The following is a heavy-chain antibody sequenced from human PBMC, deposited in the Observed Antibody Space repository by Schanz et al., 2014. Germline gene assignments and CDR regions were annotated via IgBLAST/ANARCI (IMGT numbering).Heavy chain of an antibody. V-gene: IGHV3-33*06. D-gene: IGHD6-13*01. CDR1: GFNFANHA. CDR3: TKPDIPAALTGPGVWFDP. Sequence: QVQLVESGGGVVQPERSLRLSCAASGFNFANHAIHWVRQGQGNGLQWVAIIWYDGSNKYYADSVKGRFTISRDNSKSTLYLQVNSLRPEDTAIYSCTKPDIPAALTGPGVWFDPWGQGTLVTVSS. CDR2: IWYDGSNK. J-gene: IGHJ5*02.